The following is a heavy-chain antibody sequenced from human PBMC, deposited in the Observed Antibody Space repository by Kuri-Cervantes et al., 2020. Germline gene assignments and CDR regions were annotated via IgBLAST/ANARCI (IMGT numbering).Heavy chain of an antibody. D-gene: IGHD7-27*01. CDR3: ARGTWGPAY. J-gene: IGHJ4*02. V-gene: IGHV3-9*01. Sequence: SLKISCAASGFTFDDYAMHWVRQASGKGLEWVSGISWNSGSIGYADSVKGRFTISRDNAKNSLYLQMDILRVEDTAVYYCARGTWGPAYWGQGTLVTVSS. CDR2: ISWNSGSI. CDR1: GFTFDDYA.